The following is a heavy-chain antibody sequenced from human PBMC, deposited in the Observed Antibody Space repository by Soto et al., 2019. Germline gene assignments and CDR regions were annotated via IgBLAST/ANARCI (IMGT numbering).Heavy chain of an antibody. CDR2: IFYSGTT. CDR1: GYSISSSNW. J-gene: IGHJ4*02. V-gene: IGHV4-28*01. D-gene: IGHD1-26*01. Sequence: QVQLQESGPGLVKPSDTLSLTCAVSGYSISSSNWWGWIRQPPGKGLEWIEYIFYSGTTYYNPSLKSRVTMSVDTSKNQFSLKLTSVTAVDTAVYYCARREIQGPIDYWGQGTLVTVSS. CDR3: ARREIQGPIDY.